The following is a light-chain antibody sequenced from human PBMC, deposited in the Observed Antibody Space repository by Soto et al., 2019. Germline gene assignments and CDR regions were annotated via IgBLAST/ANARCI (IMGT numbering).Light chain of an antibody. Sequence: QSALTQPASVSGSPGQSITISCTGTSSDVGHNKYVSWYQQYPGKVPKLLINKVSNRPSGVSNRFSGSKSGNTASLTISGLLADDEADYFCTSSTSDSLYVFGTGTKLTVL. J-gene: IGLJ1*01. CDR1: SSDVGHNKY. CDR2: KVS. V-gene: IGLV2-14*01. CDR3: TSSTSDSLYV.